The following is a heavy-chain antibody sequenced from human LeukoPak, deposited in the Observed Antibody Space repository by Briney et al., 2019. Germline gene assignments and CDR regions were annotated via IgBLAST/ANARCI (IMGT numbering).Heavy chain of an antibody. CDR1: GFTFSSYG. Sequence: GGSLRLSCAASGFTFSSYGMHWVRQAPGKGLEWVSVIYSGGSTYYADSVKGRFTISRDNSKDTLYLQMNSLRAEDTAVYYCARFKSANYYGSGSYYNGFDYWGQGTLVTVSS. D-gene: IGHD3-10*01. V-gene: IGHV3-66*01. CDR2: IYSGGST. CDR3: ARFKSANYYGSGSYYNGFDY. J-gene: IGHJ4*02.